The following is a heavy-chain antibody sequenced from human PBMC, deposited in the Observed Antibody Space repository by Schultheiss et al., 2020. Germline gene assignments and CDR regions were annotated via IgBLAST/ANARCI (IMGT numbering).Heavy chain of an antibody. CDR2: IYYSGST. D-gene: IGHD6-19*01. V-gene: IGHV4-31*03. CDR3: ARALPGGSGWYKGNYYYGMDV. Sequence: SETLSLTCTVSGGSISSGGYYWSWIRQHPGKGLEWIGYIYYSGSTYYNPSLKSRVTISVDTSKNQFSLKLSSVTAADTAVYYCARALPGGSGWYKGNYYYGMDVWGQGTTVTVSS. CDR1: GGSISSGGYY. J-gene: IGHJ6*02.